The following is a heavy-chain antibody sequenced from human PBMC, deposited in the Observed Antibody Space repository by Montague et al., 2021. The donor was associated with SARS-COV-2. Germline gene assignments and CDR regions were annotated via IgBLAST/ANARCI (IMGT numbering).Heavy chain of an antibody. J-gene: IGHJ3*02. CDR3: ARRALGYCSSTSCETAFDI. CDR1: GGSISSYY. D-gene: IGHD2-2*01. V-gene: IGHV4-59*08. CDR2: IYYSGST. Sequence: SETLSLTCTVSGGSISSYYWSWIRQPPGKGLEWIGYIYYSGSTNXXPSLKSRVTISVDTSKNQFSLKLSSVPAADTAVYYCARRALGYCSSTSCETAFDIWGQGTMVTVSS.